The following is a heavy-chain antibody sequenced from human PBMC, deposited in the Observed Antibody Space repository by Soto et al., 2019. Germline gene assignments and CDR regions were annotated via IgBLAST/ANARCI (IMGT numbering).Heavy chain of an antibody. Sequence: QVQLVQSGVEVKKPGASVKVSCKASGYTFTSYGISWVRQAPGQGLEWMGWISAYNGNTNYAQKPQGRVTMTTDTSTSTAYMELRSLRSDDTAVYYCASSLLVGYGLEGESDWGQGTLVTVSS. CDR3: ASSLLVGYGLEGESD. CDR1: GYTFTSYG. J-gene: IGHJ4*02. D-gene: IGHD5-18*01. CDR2: ISAYNGNT. V-gene: IGHV1-18*01.